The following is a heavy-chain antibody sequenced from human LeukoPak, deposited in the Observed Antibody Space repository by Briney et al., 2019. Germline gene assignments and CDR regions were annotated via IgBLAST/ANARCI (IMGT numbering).Heavy chain of an antibody. V-gene: IGHV3-30*18. D-gene: IGHD6-19*01. CDR3: AKDRGMGQWLPLTFDY. Sequence: GGSLRLSCAGSGFTFSRNGMHWVRQAPGKGLEWVAVISDDGSKKYYADSVKGRFTISRDNSRNTLYLQMNSLRAEDTAVYYCAKDRGMGQWLPLTFDYWGQGTLVTVSS. CDR2: ISDDGSKK. CDR1: GFTFSRNG. J-gene: IGHJ4*02.